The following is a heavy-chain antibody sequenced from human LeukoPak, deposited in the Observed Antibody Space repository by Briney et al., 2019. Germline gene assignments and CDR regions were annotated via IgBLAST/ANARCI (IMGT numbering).Heavy chain of an antibody. J-gene: IGHJ4*02. CDR1: GGSFSSYY. D-gene: IGHD2-15*01. V-gene: IGHV4-59*12. CDR3: AREMPDIIVVVAAGFDY. Sequence: SETLSLTCTVSGGSFSSYYWSWIRQPPGKGLEWIGYISYSGSTDYKPSLGSRVTISVDTSKNQFSLKLSSVTAADTGVYYCAREMPDIIVVVAAGFDYWGQGALVTVSS. CDR2: ISYSGST.